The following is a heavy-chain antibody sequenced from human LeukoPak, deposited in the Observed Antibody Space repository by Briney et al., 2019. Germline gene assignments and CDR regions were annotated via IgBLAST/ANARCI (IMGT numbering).Heavy chain of an antibody. Sequence: GGSLRLSCAASEFTFSGYWMNWVRQAPGKGPEWVANINQDGSEKHYVDSVKGRFTISRDNAENSLYLQMNSLRAEDTAVYYCARGSEGYCSGGGCYYGMDVWGQGTTVTVSS. CDR2: INQDGSEK. CDR3: ARGSEGYCSGGGCYYGMDV. CDR1: EFTFSGYW. J-gene: IGHJ6*01. V-gene: IGHV3-7*01. D-gene: IGHD2-15*01.